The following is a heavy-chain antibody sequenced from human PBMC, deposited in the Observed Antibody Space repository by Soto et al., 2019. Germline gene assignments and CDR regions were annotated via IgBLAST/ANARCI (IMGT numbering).Heavy chain of an antibody. CDR2: IIPIFGTA. V-gene: IGHV1-69*01. J-gene: IGHJ5*02. CDR3: ARDGRISVVFPAAKNWLDL. D-gene: IGHD2-2*01. CDR1: GGTFSSYA. Sequence: QVQLVQSGAEVKKPGSSVKVSCKASGGTFSSYAISWVRQAPGQGLEWMGGIIPIFGTANYAQKFQGRVTITREESTSTVDMVLISLRSEVSAVYYCARDGRISVVFPAAKNWLDLLGQVTLVTVSS.